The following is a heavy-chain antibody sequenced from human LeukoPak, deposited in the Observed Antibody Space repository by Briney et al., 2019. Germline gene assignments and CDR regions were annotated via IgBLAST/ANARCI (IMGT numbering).Heavy chain of an antibody. CDR3: ARERNYYDSSGDAFDI. V-gene: IGHV4-30-2*01. CDR2: INHSGST. J-gene: IGHJ3*02. D-gene: IGHD3-22*01. CDR1: GGSISSGGYY. Sequence: SQTLSLTCAVSGGSISSGGYYWSWIRQPPGKGLEWIGEINHSGSTNYNPSLKSRVTISVDTSKNQFSLRLSSVTAADTAVYYCARERNYYDSSGDAFDIWGQGTMVTVSS.